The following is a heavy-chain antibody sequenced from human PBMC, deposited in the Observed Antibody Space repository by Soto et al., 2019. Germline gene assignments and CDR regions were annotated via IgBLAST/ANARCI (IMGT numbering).Heavy chain of an antibody. V-gene: IGHV3-23*01. CDR1: GFTFSSYA. J-gene: IGHJ3*02. Sequence: GGSLRLSCAASGFTFSSYAMSWVRQAPGKGLEWVSAISGSGGSTYYADSVKGRFTISRDNSKNTLYLQMNSLRAEDTAVYYCAKDMESIVVVPAAIPVDAFDIWGQGTMVTVSS. D-gene: IGHD2-2*01. CDR2: ISGSGGST. CDR3: AKDMESIVVVPAAIPVDAFDI.